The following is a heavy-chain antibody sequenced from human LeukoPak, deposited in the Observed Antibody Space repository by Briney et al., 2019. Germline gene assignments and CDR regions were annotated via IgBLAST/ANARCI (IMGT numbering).Heavy chain of an antibody. CDR1: DDSIGSYY. D-gene: IGHD3-10*01. Sequence: SETLSLTCTVSDDSIGSYYWNWIRQPAGKGLEWIGRIYISGTTNYNAALKSRVTMSVDTSRNQFSLKLSSVTAADTAVYYCARDVYYGSGSYRAFDIWGQGTMVTVSS. CDR2: IYISGTT. CDR3: ARDVYYGSGSYRAFDI. V-gene: IGHV4-4*07. J-gene: IGHJ3*02.